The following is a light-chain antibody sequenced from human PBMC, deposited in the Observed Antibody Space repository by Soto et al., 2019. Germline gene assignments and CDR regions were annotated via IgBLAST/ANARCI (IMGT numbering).Light chain of an antibody. CDR2: GAS. V-gene: IGKV3-15*01. Sequence: IRMTQSAATMSVSAKGIAPRCCRASQSVSSHLAWYKQKPGQAPRLLIYGASTRATGIPARFSGSGSGTEFTLTLSCLQSEDFAVSFCQEYNNWPMTFGDGTKVDI. CDR1: QSVSSH. J-gene: IGKJ1*01. CDR3: QEYNNWPMT.